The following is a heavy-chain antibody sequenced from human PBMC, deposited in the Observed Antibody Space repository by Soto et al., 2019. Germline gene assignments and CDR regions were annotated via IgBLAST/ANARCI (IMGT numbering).Heavy chain of an antibody. V-gene: IGHV4-34*01. CDR2: INHSGST. D-gene: IGHD4-17*01. J-gene: IGHJ5*02. CDR3: ARETYGDYVGYFDP. CDR1: GGSFSGYY. Sequence: PSDTLSLTCAVYGGSFSGYYWSWIRQPPGKGLEWIGEINHSGSTNYNPSLKSRVTISVDTSKNQFSLKLSSVTAADTAVYYCARETYGDYVGYFDPWGQGTLVT.